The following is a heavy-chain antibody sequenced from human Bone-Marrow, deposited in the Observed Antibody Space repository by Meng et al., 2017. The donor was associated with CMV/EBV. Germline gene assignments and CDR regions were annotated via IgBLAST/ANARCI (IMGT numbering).Heavy chain of an antibody. V-gene: IGHV3-33*06. CDR1: GFTFSSYG. CDR3: AKGHRMTIFGVVIEGGMDV. J-gene: IGHJ6*02. D-gene: IGHD3-3*01. Sequence: GGSLRLSCSASGFTFSSYGMHWVRQAPGKGLEWVAVIWYDGSKKYYADSVKGRFTISRDNSKKKLYLQMYSLRAEEAAVYYCAKGHRMTIFGVVIEGGMDVWGQGTTVTVSS. CDR2: IWYDGSKK.